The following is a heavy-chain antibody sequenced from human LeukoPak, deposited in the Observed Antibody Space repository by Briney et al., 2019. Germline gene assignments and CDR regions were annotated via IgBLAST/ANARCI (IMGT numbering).Heavy chain of an antibody. Sequence: GGTLRLSCAASGFTFSSYGMSWVRQAPGKGLEWVSAISGSGGSTYYADSVKGRFTISRDNSKNTLYLQMNSLRAEDTALYYCARQLVANYYGSGTHWGQGTLVTVSS. J-gene: IGHJ4*02. D-gene: IGHD3-10*01. CDR3: ARQLVANYYGSGTH. V-gene: IGHV3-23*01. CDR1: GFTFSSYG. CDR2: ISGSGGST.